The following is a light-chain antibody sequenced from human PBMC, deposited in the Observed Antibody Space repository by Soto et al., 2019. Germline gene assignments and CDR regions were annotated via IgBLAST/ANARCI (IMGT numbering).Light chain of an antibody. Sequence: QSALTQPRSVSGSPGQSVTISCTGTSSDVGRYNYVSWYQQHPGKAPKLIIYDVTKRPSGVPDRFSGSKSGNTASLTISGLQAEDDVDYYCCSYAGGFIFVFGTGTKLTV. V-gene: IGLV2-11*01. CDR2: DVT. CDR1: SSDVGRYNY. CDR3: CSYAGGFIFV. J-gene: IGLJ1*01.